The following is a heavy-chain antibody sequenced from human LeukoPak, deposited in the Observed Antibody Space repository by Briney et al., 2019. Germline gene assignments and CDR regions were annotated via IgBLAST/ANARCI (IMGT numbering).Heavy chain of an antibody. Sequence: GGSLRLSCAASGFTFSTHGMHWVRQAPGKGLEWVALISSDGSSKYYADSVKGRFTISRDISKNTLSLQMNSLRAEDSAVYYCVKGHVVVVPGAMPADILDYWGQGTLVTVS. V-gene: IGHV3-30*18. J-gene: IGHJ4*02. CDR2: ISSDGSSK. D-gene: IGHD2-2*01. CDR1: GFTFSTHG. CDR3: VKGHVVVVPGAMPADILDY.